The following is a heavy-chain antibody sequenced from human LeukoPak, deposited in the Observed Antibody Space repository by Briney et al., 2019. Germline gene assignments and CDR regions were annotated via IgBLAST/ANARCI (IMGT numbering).Heavy chain of an antibody. V-gene: IGHV5-51*01. CDR3: ARKVAMGRDAFDI. D-gene: IGHD5-18*01. CDR2: IYPGDSDT. Sequence: GESLKISCKGSGYSFSTYWIGWVRQTPGKGLGWMGIIYPGDSDTRYSPSFQGQVTISADKSTSTAYLQWSSLKASDTAMYYCARKVAMGRDAFDIWGQGTMVTVSS. CDR1: GYSFSTYW. J-gene: IGHJ3*02.